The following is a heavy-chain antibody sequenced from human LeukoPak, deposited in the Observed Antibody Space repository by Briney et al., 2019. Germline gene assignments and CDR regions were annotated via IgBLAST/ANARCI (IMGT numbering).Heavy chain of an antibody. J-gene: IGHJ6*02. CDR2: IYYSGST. V-gene: IGHV4-30-4*01. CDR3: ARGYIVVVPAAAQWGGSPNHYYYYGMDV. CDR1: GGSISSGDYY. Sequence: ASETLSLTCTVSGGSISSGDYYWSWIRQPPGKGLEWIGYIYYSGSTYYNPSLKSRVTISVDTSKNQFSLKLSSVTAADTAVYYCARGYIVVVPAAAQWGGSPNHYYYYGMDVWGQGTTVTVSS. D-gene: IGHD2-2*01.